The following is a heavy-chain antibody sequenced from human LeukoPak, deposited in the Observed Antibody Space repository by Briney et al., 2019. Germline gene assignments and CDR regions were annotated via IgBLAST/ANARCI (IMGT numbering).Heavy chain of an antibody. J-gene: IGHJ5*02. V-gene: IGHV4-39*07. CDR3: ARTPRITIFGVVNNWFDP. D-gene: IGHD3-3*01. CDR1: GGSISTGNYY. CDR2: IYYSGST. Sequence: SETLSLTCTVSGGSISTGNYYWGWVRQPPGKGLEWIGTIYYSGSTYYNPSLKSRVTISVDTSKNQFSLKLSSVTAADTAVYYCARTPRITIFGVVNNWFDPWGQGTLVTVSS.